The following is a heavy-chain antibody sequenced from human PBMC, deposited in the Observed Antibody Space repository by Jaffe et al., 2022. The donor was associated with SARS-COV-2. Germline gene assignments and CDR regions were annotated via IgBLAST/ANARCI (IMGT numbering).Heavy chain of an antibody. CDR3: ARDHIAAHKNYYYYGMDV. Sequence: QVQLVESGGGLVKPGGSLRLSCAASGFTFSDYYMSWIRQAPGKGLEWVSYISSSSSYTNYADSVKGRFTISRDNAKNSLYLQMNSLRAEDTAVYYCARDHIAAHKNYYYYGMDVWGQGTTVTVSS. CDR2: ISSSSSYT. CDR1: GFTFSDYY. V-gene: IGHV3-11*06. D-gene: IGHD6-25*01. J-gene: IGHJ6*02.